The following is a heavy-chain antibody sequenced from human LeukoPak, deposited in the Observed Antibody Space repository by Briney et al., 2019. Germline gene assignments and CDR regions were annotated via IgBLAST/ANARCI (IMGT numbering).Heavy chain of an antibody. D-gene: IGHD6-13*01. Sequence: ASVTVSCTASGYTFTSYAMHWVRQAPGQRLEWMGWINAGNGNTKYSQKFQGRVTITRDTSASTAYMELSSLRPEDTAVYYCARDRWLGSSWYGSGFDPWGQGTLVTVSS. CDR3: ARDRWLGSSWYGSGFDP. CDR2: INAGNGNT. J-gene: IGHJ5*02. V-gene: IGHV1-3*01. CDR1: GYTFTSYA.